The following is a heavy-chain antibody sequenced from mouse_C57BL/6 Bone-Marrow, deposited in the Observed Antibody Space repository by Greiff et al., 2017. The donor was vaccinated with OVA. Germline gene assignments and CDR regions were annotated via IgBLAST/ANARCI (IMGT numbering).Heavy chain of an antibody. D-gene: IGHD1-1*01. V-gene: IGHV5-16*01. CDR1: GFTFSDYY. CDR2: INYDGSST. Sequence: EVKVVESEGGLVQPGSSMKLSCTASGFTFSDYYMAWVRQVPEKGLEWVANINYDGSSTYYLDSLKSRFIISRDNAKNILYLIMSSLKSEDTATYYCARRGLITTVVATYYFDYWGQGTTLTVSS. J-gene: IGHJ2*01. CDR3: ARRGLITTVVATYYFDY.